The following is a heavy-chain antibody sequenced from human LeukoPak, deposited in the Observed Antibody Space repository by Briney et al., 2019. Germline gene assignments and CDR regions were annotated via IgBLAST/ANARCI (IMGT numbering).Heavy chain of an antibody. CDR1: GGSISSYY. V-gene: IGHV4-59*08. D-gene: IGHD3-10*01. Sequence: SETLSLTCTVSGGSISSYYWSWIRQPPGKGLEWIGCIYYSGSTNYNPSLKSRVTISVDTSKNQFSLKLSSVTAADTAVYYRAYYGSTNWFDPWGQGTLVTVSS. CDR2: IYYSGST. CDR3: AYYGSTNWFDP. J-gene: IGHJ5*02.